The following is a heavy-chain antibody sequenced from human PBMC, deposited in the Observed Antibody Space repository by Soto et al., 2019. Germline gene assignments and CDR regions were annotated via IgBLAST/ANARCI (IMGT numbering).Heavy chain of an antibody. V-gene: IGHV3-23*01. CDR1: GFTFDNYA. D-gene: IGHD6-19*01. CDR3: AQWKERQPPFFTEY. CDR2: ISGNGRVT. Sequence: GGSLRVFCAASGFTFDNYAMSWVRQDPGKGLEWVSTISGNGRVTYYADSVKGRFTISRDNSKNTLYLQMNSLRDEDTALYSCAQWKERQPPFFTEYWGQGTMVTVSS. J-gene: IGHJ4*02.